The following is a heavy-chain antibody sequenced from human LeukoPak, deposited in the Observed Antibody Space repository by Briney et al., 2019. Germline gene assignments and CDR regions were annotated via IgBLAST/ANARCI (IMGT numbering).Heavy chain of an antibody. Sequence: TGGSLRLSCAASGFTFSSYAMSWVRQAPGKGLEWVAVIWYDGSNKYYADSVKGRFTISRDNSKNTLYLQMNSLRAEDTAVYYCARESGWTFDYWGQGTLVTVSS. CDR2: IWYDGSNK. V-gene: IGHV3-33*08. D-gene: IGHD6-19*01. CDR1: GFTFSSYA. CDR3: ARESGWTFDY. J-gene: IGHJ4*02.